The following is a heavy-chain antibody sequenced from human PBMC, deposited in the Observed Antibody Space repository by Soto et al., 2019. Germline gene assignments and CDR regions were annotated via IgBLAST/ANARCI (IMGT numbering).Heavy chain of an antibody. CDR2: INTDGSIT. Sequence: PGGSLRLSCAASRFTFSTYWIHWVRQAPGKGLVWVSRINTDGSITNYADSVKGRFTISRDNAKNTLYLQMNSLRAGDTAMYYCARAGGRYFDWFPFDFWGQGTLVTVSS. D-gene: IGHD3-9*01. V-gene: IGHV3-74*01. CDR1: RFTFSTYW. J-gene: IGHJ4*02. CDR3: ARAGGRYFDWFPFDF.